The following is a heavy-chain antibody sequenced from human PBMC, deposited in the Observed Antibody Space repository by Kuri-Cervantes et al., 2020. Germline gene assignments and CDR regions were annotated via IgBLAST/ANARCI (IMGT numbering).Heavy chain of an antibody. CDR3: ARDSPSGWYQVDAFDI. J-gene: IGHJ3*02. CDR1: GFTFSSYW. Sequence: GESLKISCAASGFTFSSYWMSWVRQAPGKGLEWVANIKQDGSEKYYVDPVKGRFTISRDNAKNSLYLQMNSLRAEDTAVYYCARDSPSGWYQVDAFDIWGQGTMVTVSS. CDR2: IKQDGSEK. V-gene: IGHV3-7*01. D-gene: IGHD6-19*01.